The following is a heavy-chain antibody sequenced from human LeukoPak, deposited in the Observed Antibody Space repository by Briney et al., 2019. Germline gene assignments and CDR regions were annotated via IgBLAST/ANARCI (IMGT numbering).Heavy chain of an antibody. Sequence: GGSLRLSCAASGVIVSRNFMSWVRQAPGKGLQWVAIMYAGGTTVYSDSVRGRFHISRDSSNNTLSLQINSLRAEDTAVYYCARGSGSGWPLDRWGQGALVTVSS. D-gene: IGHD6-19*01. CDR1: GVIVSRNF. CDR3: ARGSGSGWPLDR. CDR2: MYAGGTT. J-gene: IGHJ5*02. V-gene: IGHV3-53*01.